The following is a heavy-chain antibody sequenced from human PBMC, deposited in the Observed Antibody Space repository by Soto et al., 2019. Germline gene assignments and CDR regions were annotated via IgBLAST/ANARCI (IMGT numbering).Heavy chain of an antibody. D-gene: IGHD6-6*01. CDR2: INTYSGKT. V-gene: IGHV1-18*01. J-gene: IGHJ4*02. Sequence: QVQLVQSGAEVKKPGASVKVSCKASGYTFSIYSFTWVRQAPGQGLAWMGGINTYSGKTYYAQKFQGRVTMTTETSTMTVCLEKRTLRSDDASVYYFARCYTVSSSTTGFDSWGQGTPVSISS. CDR1: GYTFSIYS. CDR3: ARCYTVSSSTTGFDS.